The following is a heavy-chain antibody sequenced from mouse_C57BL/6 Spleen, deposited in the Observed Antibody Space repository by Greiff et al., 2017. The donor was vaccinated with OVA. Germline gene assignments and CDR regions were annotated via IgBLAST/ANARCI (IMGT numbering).Heavy chain of an antibody. CDR3: TRGTLYYAMDY. Sequence: VQLLQSGAELVRPGASVKLSCTASGFNIKDDYMHWVKQRPEQGLEWIGWIDPENGDTEYASKFQGKATITADTSSNTAYLQLSSLTSEDTAVYYCTRGTLYYAMDYWGQGTSVTVSS. CDR2: IDPENGDT. CDR1: GFNIKDDY. D-gene: IGHD3-3*01. J-gene: IGHJ4*01. V-gene: IGHV14-4*01.